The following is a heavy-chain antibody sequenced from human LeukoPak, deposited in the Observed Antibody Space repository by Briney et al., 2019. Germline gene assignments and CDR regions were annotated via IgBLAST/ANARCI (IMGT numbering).Heavy chain of an antibody. CDR3: ARGPAPGNGMDV. CDR2: INHSGST. J-gene: IGHJ6*02. Sequence: SETLSLTCAVYGGSFSGYYWSWIRQPPGKGLGWIGEINHSGSTNYNPSPKSRVTISVDTSKNQFSLKLSSVTAADTAVYYCARGPAPGNGMDVWGQGTTVTVSS. V-gene: IGHV4-34*01. D-gene: IGHD6-13*01. CDR1: GGSFSGYY.